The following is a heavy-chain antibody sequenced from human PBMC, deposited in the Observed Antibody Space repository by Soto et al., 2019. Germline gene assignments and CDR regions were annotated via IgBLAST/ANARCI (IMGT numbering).Heavy chain of an antibody. Sequence: GGSLRLSCAASGFTVSSNYMSWVRQAPGKGLEWVSVIYSGGSTYYADSVKGRFTISRDNSKNTLYLQMNSLRAEDTAVYYCARALYSFWSGYSFDYWGQGTLVTVSS. J-gene: IGHJ4*02. CDR3: ARALYSFWSGYSFDY. V-gene: IGHV3-53*01. CDR1: GFTVSSNY. D-gene: IGHD3-3*01. CDR2: IYSGGST.